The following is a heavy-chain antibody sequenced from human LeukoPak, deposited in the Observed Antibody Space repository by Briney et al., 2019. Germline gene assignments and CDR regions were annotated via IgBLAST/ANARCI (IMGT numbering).Heavy chain of an antibody. CDR1: GFTFSSYA. CDR3: AKAGGPSSSWYINYFDY. J-gene: IGHJ4*02. V-gene: IGHV3-23*01. D-gene: IGHD6-13*01. Sequence: PGGSLRLSCAASGFTFSSYAMSWVRQAPGKGLEWVSAISGSGGSTYYADSVKGRFTISRDNSKNTLYLQMNSLRAEDTAVYYCAKAGGPSSSWYINYFDYWGQGTLVTVSS. CDR2: ISGSGGST.